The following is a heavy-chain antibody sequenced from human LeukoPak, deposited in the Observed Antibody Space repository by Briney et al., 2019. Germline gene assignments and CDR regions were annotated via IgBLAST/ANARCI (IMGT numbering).Heavy chain of an antibody. J-gene: IGHJ4*02. CDR3: ARGADSSSWDFDY. Sequence: SETLSLTCTVSGGSISSYYWSWIRQPPGKGLERIGYIYYSGSTNYNPSLKSRVTISVDTSKNQFSLKLSSMTAADTAVYYCARGADSSSWDFDYWGQGTLVTVSS. D-gene: IGHD6-13*01. CDR2: IYYSGST. CDR1: GGSISSYY. V-gene: IGHV4-59*01.